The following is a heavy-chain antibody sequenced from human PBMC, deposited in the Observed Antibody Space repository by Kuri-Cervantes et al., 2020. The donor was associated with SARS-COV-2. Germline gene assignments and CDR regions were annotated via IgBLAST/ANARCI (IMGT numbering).Heavy chain of an antibody. CDR3: ARDVRYSSSRYDPIRYYYMDV. CDR2: IAYDGSNK. CDR1: GFSLNPYW. Sequence: GGSLRLSCATSGFSLNPYWMHWVRQAPGKGLEWVAVIAYDGSNKYYADSVTGRFTISRDNSKNTLYLQMNSLRAEDTAVYYCARDVRYSSSRYDPIRYYYMDVWGKGTTVTVSS. V-gene: IGHV3-30*01. D-gene: IGHD6-13*01. J-gene: IGHJ6*03.